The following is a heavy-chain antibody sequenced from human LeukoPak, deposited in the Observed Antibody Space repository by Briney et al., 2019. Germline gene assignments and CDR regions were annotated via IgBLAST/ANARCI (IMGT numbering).Heavy chain of an antibody. V-gene: IGHV3-33*06. D-gene: IGHD3-22*01. CDR2: IWYDGSNK. CDR1: VFTFSSYG. Sequence: GGSLRLSCAASVFTFSSYGMHWVRQAPGKGLEWVAVIWYDGSNKYYADSVKGRFTISRDNSKNTLYLQMNSLRAEDTAVYYCAKGAYYDSSGYQISGYYFDYWGQGTLVTVSS. CDR3: AKGAYYDSSGYQISGYYFDY. J-gene: IGHJ4*02.